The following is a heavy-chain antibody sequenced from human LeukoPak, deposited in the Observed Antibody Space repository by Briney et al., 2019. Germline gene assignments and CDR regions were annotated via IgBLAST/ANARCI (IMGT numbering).Heavy chain of an antibody. CDR1: GYSISSGYY. Sequence: SETLSLTCAVSGYSISSGYYWGWIRQPPGKGLEGIGSIYHDGSTYYNPSLKSRVPISVATSKKQFSLKLSSVTAADTAVYYCARSQYQLLSAAFDIWGQGTMVTVSS. J-gene: IGHJ3*02. CDR2: IYHDGST. CDR3: ARSQYQLLSAAFDI. D-gene: IGHD2-2*01. V-gene: IGHV4-38-2*01.